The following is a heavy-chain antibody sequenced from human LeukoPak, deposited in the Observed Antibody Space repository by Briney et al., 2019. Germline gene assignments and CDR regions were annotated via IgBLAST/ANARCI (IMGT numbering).Heavy chain of an antibody. Sequence: VASVKVSCKASGGTFSSYAISWVRQAPGQGLEWMGGIIPIFGTANYAQKFQGRVTITADKSTSTAYMELSSLRSEDSAVYYCASLDYYDSSGYFLNGDYWGQGTLVTVSS. D-gene: IGHD3-22*01. CDR2: IIPIFGTA. CDR1: GGTFSSYA. CDR3: ASLDYYDSSGYFLNGDY. V-gene: IGHV1-69*06. J-gene: IGHJ4*02.